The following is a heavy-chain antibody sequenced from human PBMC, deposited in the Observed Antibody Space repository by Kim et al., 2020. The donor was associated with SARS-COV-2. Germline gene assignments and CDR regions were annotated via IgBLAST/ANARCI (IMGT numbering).Heavy chain of an antibody. CDR1: GYTFTTYA. V-gene: IGHV1-3*01. CDR3: ARDYYDSTGYVAGIDY. J-gene: IGHJ4*02. D-gene: IGHD3-22*01. CDR2: INSGNGNT. Sequence: ASVKVSCKASGYTFTTYAMHWVRQAPGQRLEWMGWINSGNGNTRYSQKFQSRVTITRDTSASTAYMELSSLRSEDTAVYYCARDYYDSTGYVAGIDYWGQGTLVTVSS.